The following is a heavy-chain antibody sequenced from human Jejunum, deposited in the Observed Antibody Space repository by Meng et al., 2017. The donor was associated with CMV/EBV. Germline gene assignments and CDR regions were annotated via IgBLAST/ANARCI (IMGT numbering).Heavy chain of an antibody. CDR1: GYTFTSYD. CDR2: TNPRSANT. V-gene: IGHV1-8*01. Sequence: VSCNASGYTFTSYDINWVRQAAGQGLEWMGWTNPRSANTGSAQKFQGRLTMTMNTSIGTAYMELSSLRSEDTAVYYCARNGIFFDYWGQGALVTVSS. D-gene: IGHD1-14*01. CDR3: ARNGIFFDY. J-gene: IGHJ4*02.